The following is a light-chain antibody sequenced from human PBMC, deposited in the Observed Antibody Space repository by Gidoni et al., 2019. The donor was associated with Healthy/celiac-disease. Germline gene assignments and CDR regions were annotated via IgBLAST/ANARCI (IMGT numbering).Light chain of an antibody. CDR2: GAS. CDR3: QQYNKWPPLT. J-gene: IGKJ4*01. Sequence: EIVMTQSTATLSVSPGERATLSCRASQSVSSNLAWYQQKPGQAPRLLIYGASTRATGIPARFSGSGSGTEFTLTISSLQSEDFAVYYCQQYNKWPPLTFGGXTKVEIK. CDR1: QSVSSN. V-gene: IGKV3-15*01.